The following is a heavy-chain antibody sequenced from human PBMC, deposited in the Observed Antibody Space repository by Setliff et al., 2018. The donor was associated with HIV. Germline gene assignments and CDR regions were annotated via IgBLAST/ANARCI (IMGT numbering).Heavy chain of an antibody. CDR2: IFPGDSKM. CDR3: ARGIAALTASFDS. D-gene: IGHD2-21*02. Sequence: ESLKIYCKGSGYSFTSYWIAWVRQKPGKGLEWMGIIFPGDSKMRYSPSFQGRVTLSADKSISTAYLQWSSLQTSDSGMYYCARGIAALTASFDSWGQGSLVTVSS. J-gene: IGHJ4*02. CDR1: GYSFTSYW. V-gene: IGHV5-51*01.